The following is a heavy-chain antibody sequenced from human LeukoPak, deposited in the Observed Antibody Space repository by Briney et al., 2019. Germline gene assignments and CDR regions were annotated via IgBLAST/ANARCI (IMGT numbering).Heavy chain of an antibody. J-gene: IGHJ6*02. V-gene: IGHV3-21*01. CDR3: AREEEDQLQFWAYYYYYGMDV. CDR2: ISSSSSYI. Sequence: EGSLRLSCAASGFTFSSYSMNWVRQAPGKGLEWVSSISSSSSYIYYADSVKGRFTISRDNAKNSLYLQMNSLRAEDTAVYYCAREEEDQLQFWAYYYYYGMDVWGQGTTVTVSS. CDR1: GFTFSSYS. D-gene: IGHD5-24*01.